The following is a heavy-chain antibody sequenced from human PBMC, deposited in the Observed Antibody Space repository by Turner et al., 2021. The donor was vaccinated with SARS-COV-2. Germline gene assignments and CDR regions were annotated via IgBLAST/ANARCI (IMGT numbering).Heavy chain of an antibody. J-gene: IGHJ4*02. CDR1: GFIFSSYS. CDR2: ISSSSSYI. D-gene: IGHD3-22*01. Sequence: EVQLVASGGGLVKPGGSLRLSCAASGFIFSSYSMNWVRQAPGKGLEWVSSISSSSSYIYYADSLKGRFTISRDNAKNSLYLQMNSLRAEDTAVYYCARWTSYYYDNSGYYPAQFDYWGQGTLVTVSS. CDR3: ARWTSYYYDNSGYYPAQFDY. V-gene: IGHV3-21*01.